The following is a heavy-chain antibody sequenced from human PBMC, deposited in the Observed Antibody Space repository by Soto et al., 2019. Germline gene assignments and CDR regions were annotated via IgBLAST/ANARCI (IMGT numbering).Heavy chain of an antibody. Sequence: TLSLTCTVSGGSISSGGYYRSWIRQHPGKGLEWIGYIYYSGSTYYNPSLKSRVTISVDTSKNQFSLKLSSVTAADTAVYYCARAPARYYYDSSGYYYEGPEGFDYWGQGTLVTVSS. CDR1: GGSISSGGYY. CDR3: ARAPARYYYDSSGYYYEGPEGFDY. D-gene: IGHD3-22*01. V-gene: IGHV4-31*03. J-gene: IGHJ4*02. CDR2: IYYSGST.